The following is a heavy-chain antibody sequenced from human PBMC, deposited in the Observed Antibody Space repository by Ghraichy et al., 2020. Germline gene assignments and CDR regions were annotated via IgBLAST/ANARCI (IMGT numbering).Heavy chain of an antibody. CDR1: GFTFASYA. CDR2: ITGGGDYT. D-gene: IGHD1-1*01. CDR3: AKDRRSADWNDAFAI. V-gene: IGHV3-23*01. J-gene: IGHJ3*02. Sequence: GESLNISCVASGFTFASYAMSWVRQAPGKGLEWVAGITGGGDYTYYADSVEGRFTISRDNSKNTLYVQLNNLRVDDTALYYCAKDRRSADWNDAFAIWGQGTMVTVSS.